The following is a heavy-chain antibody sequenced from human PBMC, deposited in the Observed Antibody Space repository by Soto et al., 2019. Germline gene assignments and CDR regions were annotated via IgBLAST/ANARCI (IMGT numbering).Heavy chain of an antibody. CDR2: ISWNSGTM. Sequence: EVQLVESGGGLVQPGRSLRLSCAASGFTFDDYGMHCVRQAPGKGLEWVSGISWNSGTMDYADSVRARFTIARANAMNGLYLQMNSLIAEDTALYFGAKDKTGRHAYYFAYWGQRTMVTVSS. V-gene: IGHV3-9*01. CDR3: AKDKTGRHAYYFAY. CDR1: GFTFDDYG. J-gene: IGHJ4*02.